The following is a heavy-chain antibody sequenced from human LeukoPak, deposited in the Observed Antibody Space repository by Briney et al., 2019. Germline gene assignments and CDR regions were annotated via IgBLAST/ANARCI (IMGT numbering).Heavy chain of an antibody. V-gene: IGHV4-34*01. CDR1: GGSFSGYY. CDR2: INHSGST. J-gene: IGHJ4*02. CDR3: ARRPIVVVPAATLRGTYYFDY. D-gene: IGHD2-2*01. Sequence: SKTLSLTCAVYGGSFSGYYWSWIRQPPGKGREWIGEINHSGSTNYNPSLKSRVTISVDTSKNQFSLKLSSVTAADTAVYYCARRPIVVVPAATLRGTYYFDYWGQGTLVTVSS.